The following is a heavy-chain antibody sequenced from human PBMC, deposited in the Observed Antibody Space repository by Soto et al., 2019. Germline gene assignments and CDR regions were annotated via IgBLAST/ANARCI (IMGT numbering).Heavy chain of an antibody. J-gene: IGHJ6*02. V-gene: IGHV1-46*01. CDR3: ARDTPSGYHYYYYYGMDV. D-gene: IGHD5-12*01. Sequence: QVQLVQSGAEVKKPGASVRVSCKASGYTFTSYYMHWVRQAPGQGLEWMGIINPSGGSTSYAQKFQGRVTMTRDTSTSTVYMELSSLRSEDTAVYYCARDTPSGYHYYYYYGMDVWGQGTTVTVSS. CDR1: GYTFTSYY. CDR2: INPSGGST.